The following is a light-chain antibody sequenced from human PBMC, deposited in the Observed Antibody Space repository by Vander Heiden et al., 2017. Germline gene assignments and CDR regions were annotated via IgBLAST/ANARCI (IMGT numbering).Light chain of an antibody. J-gene: IGKJ1*01. V-gene: IGKV1-8*01. CDR2: AAS. CDR1: QGISSY. CDR3: QQYYSYPRT. Sequence: AIRMTQSPSSFSASTGDRVTITCRASQGISSYLAWYQQKPGKAPNLLIYAASTLQSGVPSRFSGSGSGTDFTLTISCLQSEDFATYYCQQYYSYPRTFGQGTRWKSN.